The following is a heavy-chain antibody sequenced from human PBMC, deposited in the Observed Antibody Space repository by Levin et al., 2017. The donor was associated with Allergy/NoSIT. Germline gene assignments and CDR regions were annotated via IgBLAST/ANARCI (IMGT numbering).Heavy chain of an antibody. CDR1: GFTFSDYY. V-gene: IGHV3-11*01. Sequence: GESLKISCAASGFTFSDYYMSWIRQAPGKGLEWVSYISSSGSTIYYADSVKGRFTISRDNAKNSLYLQMNSLRAEDTAVYYCARIEAAVAGLLVLDSWGQGTLVTVSS. CDR3: ARIEAAVAGLLVLDS. D-gene: IGHD6-19*01. J-gene: IGHJ4*02. CDR2: ISSSGSTI.